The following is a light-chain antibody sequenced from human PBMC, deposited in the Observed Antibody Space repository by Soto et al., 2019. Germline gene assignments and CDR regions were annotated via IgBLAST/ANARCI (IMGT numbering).Light chain of an antibody. Sequence: QPALTHPASVSGAHLASRRIPCTQNRNDVGGYNYVSWYQQHTGKARNLMIYDVSNRPSGVSNRFSDSKFGNTASLTISGLQAEDEADYYCSSYTSSSTLFGTGTKVTVL. CDR2: DVS. CDR1: RNDVGGYNY. J-gene: IGLJ1*01. V-gene: IGLV2-14*01. CDR3: SSYTSSSTL.